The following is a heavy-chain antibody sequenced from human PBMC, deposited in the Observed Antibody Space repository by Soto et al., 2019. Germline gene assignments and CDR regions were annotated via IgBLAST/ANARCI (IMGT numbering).Heavy chain of an antibody. D-gene: IGHD3-22*01. CDR3: AKQQPYYDSSGPFDY. CDR1: GFSFSDDY. Sequence: PGGTLRLSCAASGFSFSDDYMSWIRQAPGKGLEWVSSISDSGGYTYYADSVKGRFTISRDNSKNTLYLQMSSLRAEDTAVYYCAKQQPYYDSSGPFDYWGQGTLVTVSS. J-gene: IGHJ4*02. CDR2: ISDSGGYT. V-gene: IGHV3-23*01.